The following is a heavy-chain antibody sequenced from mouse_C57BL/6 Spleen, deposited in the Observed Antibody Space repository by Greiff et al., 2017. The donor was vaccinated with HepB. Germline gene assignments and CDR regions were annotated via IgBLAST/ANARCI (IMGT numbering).Heavy chain of an antibody. V-gene: IGHV1-72*01. CDR3: ARGMGIRITTPDWFAY. D-gene: IGHD1-1*01. Sequence: QVQLQQPGAELVKPGASVKLSCKASGYTFTSYWMHWVKQRPGRGLEWIGRIDPNSGGTKYNEKFKSKATLTVDKPSSTAYMQLSSLTSEDSAVYYCARGMGIRITTPDWFAYWGQGTLVTVSA. CDR2: IDPNSGGT. J-gene: IGHJ3*01. CDR1: GYTFTSYW.